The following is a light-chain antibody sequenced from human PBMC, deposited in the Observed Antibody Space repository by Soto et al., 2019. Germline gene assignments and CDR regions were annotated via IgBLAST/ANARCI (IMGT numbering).Light chain of an antibody. V-gene: IGLV2-23*02. J-gene: IGLJ1*01. CDR3: CSSVGSYV. CDR2: EVT. CDR1: SSDVENYKL. Sequence: QSALNQPASVSGSPGQSVTISRTATSSDVENYKLVSWYQQHPGKAPKLIIYEVTKRPSGVSNRFSGSKSANTASLTISGLQPEDEADYYCCSSVGSYVFGTGTKVTV.